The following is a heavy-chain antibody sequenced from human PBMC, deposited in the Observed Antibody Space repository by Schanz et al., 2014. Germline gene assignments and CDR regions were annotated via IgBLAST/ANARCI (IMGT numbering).Heavy chain of an antibody. CDR1: GFTFSSYS. D-gene: IGHD4-17*01. V-gene: IGHV3-21*01. CDR3: ARDGDRFYHNYYMDV. J-gene: IGHJ6*03. CDR2: ISSSSSYI. Sequence: EVQLVESGGGLVKPGGSLRLSCAASGFTFSSYSMNWVRQAPGKGLEWVSSISSSSSYIYYADSVKGRFTISRDNAKNSLYLQMNSLRAEDTAVYYCARDGDRFYHNYYMDVWGKGTTVTASS.